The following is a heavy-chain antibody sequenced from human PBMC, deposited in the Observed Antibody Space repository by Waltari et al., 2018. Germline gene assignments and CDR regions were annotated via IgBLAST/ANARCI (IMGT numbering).Heavy chain of an antibody. V-gene: IGHV4-34*01. CDR1: GGSFSGYY. CDR2: INHSGST. J-gene: IGHJ5*02. CDR3: ARGRRITMTPWFGWFDP. D-gene: IGHD3-22*01. Sequence: QVQLQQWGAGLLKPSETLSLTCAVYGGSFSGYYWSWIRQPPGKGLEWIGEINHSGSTNYNPSLESRVTISVDTSKNQFSLKLSSVTAADTAVYYCARGRRITMTPWFGWFDPWGQGTLVTVSS.